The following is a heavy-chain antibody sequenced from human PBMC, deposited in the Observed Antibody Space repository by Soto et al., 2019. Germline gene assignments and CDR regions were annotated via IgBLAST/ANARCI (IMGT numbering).Heavy chain of an antibody. Sequence: GGSLRLSCAASGFTFSSYSMNWVRQAPGKGLEWVSSISSSSSYIYYADSVKGRFTISRDNAKNSRYLQMNSLRAEDTAVYYCSRLRYSGYDWEYYFDYWGQGTLVTVSS. V-gene: IGHV3-21*01. J-gene: IGHJ4*02. CDR2: ISSSSSYI. CDR1: GFTFSSYS. CDR3: SRLRYSGYDWEYYFDY. D-gene: IGHD5-12*01.